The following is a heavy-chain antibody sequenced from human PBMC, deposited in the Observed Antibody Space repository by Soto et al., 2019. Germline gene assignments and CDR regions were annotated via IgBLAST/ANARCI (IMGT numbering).Heavy chain of an antibody. V-gene: IGHV4-59*01. J-gene: IGHJ4*02. D-gene: IGHD3-3*01. CDR1: GGSISGSY. Sequence: SETLSLTCSVSGGSISGSYWSWTRKAPGKGLDWLGYVYYTGSTNYSPSLRSRVSISVDTSKNGFSLRRSSVTAADTAVYFCARSVAVPGAHIAYWGQGTQVTGSS. CDR3: ARSVAVPGAHIAY. CDR2: VYYTGST.